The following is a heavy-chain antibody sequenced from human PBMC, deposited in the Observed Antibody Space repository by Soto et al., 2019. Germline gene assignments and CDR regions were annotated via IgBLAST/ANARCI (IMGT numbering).Heavy chain of an antibody. J-gene: IGHJ4*02. Sequence: GGSLRLSCAASGFTFSSYAMSWVRQAPGKGLEWVAVISYDGSNEYYADSVKGRFTISRDNSKNTLYLQMNSLRAEDTAVYYCARDRCGYYDSSGCFDYWGQGTLVTVSS. CDR2: ISYDGSNE. CDR3: ARDRCGYYDSSGCFDY. CDR1: GFTFSSYA. V-gene: IGHV3-30-3*01. D-gene: IGHD3-22*01.